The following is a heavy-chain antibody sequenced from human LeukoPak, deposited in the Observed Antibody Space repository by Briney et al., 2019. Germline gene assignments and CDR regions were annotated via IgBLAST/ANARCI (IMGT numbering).Heavy chain of an antibody. V-gene: IGHV4-39*01. D-gene: IGHD3-22*01. Sequence: SETLSLTCTVSGGSISSSSYYWGWIRQPPGKGLEWIGSIYYSGSTYYNPSLKSQVTISVDTSKNQFSLKLSSVTAADTAVYYCASDYYDSSGYPATDYWGQGTLVTVSS. J-gene: IGHJ4*02. CDR3: ASDYYDSSGYPATDY. CDR1: GGSISSSSYY. CDR2: IYYSGST.